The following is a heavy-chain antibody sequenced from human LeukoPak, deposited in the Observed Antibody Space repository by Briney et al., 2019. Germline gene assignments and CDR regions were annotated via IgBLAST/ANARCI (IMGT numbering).Heavy chain of an antibody. J-gene: IGHJ4*02. V-gene: IGHV4-39*01. Sequence: SETLSLTCTVSGGSISSSSYYWGWIRQPPGKGLEWIGSIYYSGSTYYNPSLKSRVTISVDTSKNQFSLKLSSVTAADTAVYYCARPYYDSSDYPGVLDYWGQGTLVTVSS. CDR1: GGSISSSSYY. D-gene: IGHD3-22*01. CDR2: IYYSGST. CDR3: ARPYYDSSDYPGVLDY.